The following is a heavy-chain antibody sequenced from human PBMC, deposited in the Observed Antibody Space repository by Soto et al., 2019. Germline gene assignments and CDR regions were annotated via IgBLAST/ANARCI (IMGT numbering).Heavy chain of an antibody. CDR1: GYTFASYD. CDR3: ARPDSAGTSAGFDP. J-gene: IGHJ5*02. Sequence: GASVNVSCKASGYTFASYDINWVRQATGQGLEWMGWMNPNSGNTGYAQKFQGRVTMTRNTSISTAYMELSSLRSEDTAVYYCARPDSAGTSAGFDPWGQGTLVTVSS. D-gene: IGHD6-25*01. CDR2: MNPNSGNT. V-gene: IGHV1-8*01.